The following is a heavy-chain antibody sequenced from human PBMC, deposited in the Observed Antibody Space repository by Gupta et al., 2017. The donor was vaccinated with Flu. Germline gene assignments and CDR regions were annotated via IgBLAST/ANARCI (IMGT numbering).Heavy chain of an antibody. V-gene: IGHV3-30*18. CDR1: GVPFSLHA. CDR3: AKDVRKAAVYYFDY. Sequence: QVQLVESGGGVVQPGRSLRLSCAASGVPFSLHAMHWVRQAPGKRLVWVAVISTDVRDYYYADSVKGRFTISRDNSKNSLYLQMNSLRFEDTAVYYCAKDVRKAAVYYFDYWGPGTLITVSS. D-gene: IGHD6-25*01. CDR2: ISTDVRDY. J-gene: IGHJ4*02.